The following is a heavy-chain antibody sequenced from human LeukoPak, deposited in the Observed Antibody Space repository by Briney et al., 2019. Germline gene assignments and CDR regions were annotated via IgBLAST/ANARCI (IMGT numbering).Heavy chain of an antibody. J-gene: IGHJ6*03. Sequence: GGSLRLSCAASGFTFSSYAMSWVRQAPGKGLEWVSAISGSGGSTYYADSVKGRFTISRDNSKNTLYLQMNSLRAEDTAVYYCAKAASKRTDYGDYAFYYYMDVWGKGTTVTISS. D-gene: IGHD4-17*01. CDR1: GFTFSSYA. CDR2: ISGSGGST. V-gene: IGHV3-23*01. CDR3: AKAASKRTDYGDYAFYYYMDV.